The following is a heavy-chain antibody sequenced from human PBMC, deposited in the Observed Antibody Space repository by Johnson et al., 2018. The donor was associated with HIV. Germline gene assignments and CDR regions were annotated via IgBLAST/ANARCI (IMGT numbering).Heavy chain of an antibody. V-gene: IGHV3-66*01. CDR2: IHSGDKT. D-gene: IGHD1-26*01. J-gene: IGHJ3*02. CDR1: GFTVRSNH. Sequence: VQLVESGGGLVQPGGSLRLSCAASGFTVRSNHISWVRQTPGKGLEWVSVIHSGDKTYYADSVKGRFTISRDNSENTVYLQMNSLRAEDTAMYYCAREGVGTTCPFDIWGQGTRVTVSS. CDR3: AREGVGTTCPFDI.